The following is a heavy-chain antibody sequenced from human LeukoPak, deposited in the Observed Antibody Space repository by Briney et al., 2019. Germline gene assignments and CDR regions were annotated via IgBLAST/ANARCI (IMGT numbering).Heavy chain of an antibody. J-gene: IGHJ5*02. D-gene: IGHD4-17*01. CDR3: ARKKRHYGDYSWFDP. V-gene: IGHV1-2*02. CDR2: INPNSGGT. CDR1: GYTFTGYY. Sequence: ASVKVSCKASGYTFTGYYMHWVRQAPGQGREWMGWINPNSGGTNYAQKFQGRVTMTRDTSISTAYMELSRLRSDDTAVYYCARKKRHYGDYSWFDPWGQGTLVTVSS.